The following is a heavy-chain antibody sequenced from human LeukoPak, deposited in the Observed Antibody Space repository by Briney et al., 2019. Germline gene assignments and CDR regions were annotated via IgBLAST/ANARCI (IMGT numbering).Heavy chain of an antibody. V-gene: IGHV4-59*08. CDR2: IYYSGST. CDR3: ARQMYSSSWYESVWFDP. J-gene: IGHJ5*02. CDR1: GGSISSYY. Sequence: SETLSLTCTVSGGSISSYYWSWIRQPPGKGLEWIGYIYYSGSTNYNPSLKSRVTISVDTSKNQFSLKLSSVTAADTAVYYCARQMYSSSWYESVWFDPWGQGTLVTASS. D-gene: IGHD6-13*01.